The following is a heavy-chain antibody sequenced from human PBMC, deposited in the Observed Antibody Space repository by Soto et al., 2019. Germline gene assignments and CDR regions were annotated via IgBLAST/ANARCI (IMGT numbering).Heavy chain of an antibody. V-gene: IGHV4-31*03. CDR1: GASISSGGYY. Sequence: PSETLSLTCNVSGASISSGGYYWSWIRQHPGKGLEWIGYIYYSGSTYYNPSLKSRVTISVDTSKNQFSLKLSSVTAADTAVYYCARSSTSANYFDYWGQGTLVTVSS. J-gene: IGHJ4*02. CDR3: ARSSTSANYFDY. CDR2: IYYSGST. D-gene: IGHD2-2*01.